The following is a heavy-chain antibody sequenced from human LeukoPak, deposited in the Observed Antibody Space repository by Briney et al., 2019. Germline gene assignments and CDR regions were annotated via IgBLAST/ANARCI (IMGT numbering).Heavy chain of an antibody. J-gene: IGHJ4*02. D-gene: IGHD2-21*01. Sequence: GGSLRLSCAASGFTVSSNFLSWVRQPPGRGLEWVSDIYSGGSTYYADSVKGGFTISRDNSKNTLYLQMNSLRAEDTAVYYCTRGGGGSFPHYWGQGTLVTVSS. CDR2: IYSGGST. V-gene: IGHV3-53*01. CDR3: TRGGGGSFPHY. CDR1: GFTVSSNF.